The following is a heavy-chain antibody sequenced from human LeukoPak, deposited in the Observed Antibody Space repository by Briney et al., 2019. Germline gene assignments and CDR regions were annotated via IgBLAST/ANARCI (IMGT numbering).Heavy chain of an antibody. V-gene: IGHV4-34*01. J-gene: IGHJ4*02. CDR1: GGSFSGYY. CDR2: INHSGST. Sequence: SETLSLTCAVYGGSFSGYYWSWIRQPPGKGLEWIGEINHSGSTNYNPSLKSRVTISVDTSKNQFSLKPSSVTAADTAVYYCARGRRVIVVVPAAMVYWGQGTLVTVSS. CDR3: ARGRRVIVVVPAAMVY. D-gene: IGHD2-2*01.